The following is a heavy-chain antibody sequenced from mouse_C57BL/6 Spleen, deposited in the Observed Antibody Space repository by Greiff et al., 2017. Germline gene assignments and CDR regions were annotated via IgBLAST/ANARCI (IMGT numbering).Heavy chain of an antibody. CDR2: ISDGGSYT. Sequence: EVHLVESGGGLVKPGGSLKLSCAASGFTFSSYAMSWVRQTPEKRLEWVATISDGGSYTYYPDNVKGRFTISRDNAKNNLYLQMSHLKSEDTAMYYCARDYYGSSQYYYAMDYWGQGTSVTVSS. CDR3: ARDYYGSSQYYYAMDY. D-gene: IGHD1-1*01. J-gene: IGHJ4*01. V-gene: IGHV5-4*01. CDR1: GFTFSSYA.